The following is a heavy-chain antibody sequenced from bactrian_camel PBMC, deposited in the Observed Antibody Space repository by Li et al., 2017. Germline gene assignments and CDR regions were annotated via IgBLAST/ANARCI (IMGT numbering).Heavy chain of an antibody. J-gene: IGHJ4*01. CDR2: VYTGGGKT. Sequence: QVQLVESGGGLVQPGGSLRLSCAASGFTFSNNWMHWVRQAPGKGLEWVSTVYTGGGKTYSADSVKGRFTISRDNTKNILYLQMNSLKPEDTAVYFCAAITAYYGGFRYWGQGTQVTVS. CDR1: GFTFSNNW. CDR3: AAITAYYGGFRY. V-gene: IGHV3S6*01. D-gene: IGHD2*01.